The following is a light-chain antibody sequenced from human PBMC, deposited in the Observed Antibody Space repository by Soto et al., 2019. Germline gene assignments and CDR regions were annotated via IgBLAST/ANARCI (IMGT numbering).Light chain of an antibody. CDR1: SNDVGSYDY. V-gene: IGLV2-14*03. CDR2: DVN. CDR3: CAYSTSGTHV. J-gene: IGLJ1*01. Sequence: QSALTQPASVSGSPGQSITFSCTGTSNDVGSYDYVSWHQQHPGKAPKLIIYDVNNRPSGVPSRFSGSKSGNTASLIISGLQTEDEADYYCCAYSTSGTHVFGTGTKVTVL.